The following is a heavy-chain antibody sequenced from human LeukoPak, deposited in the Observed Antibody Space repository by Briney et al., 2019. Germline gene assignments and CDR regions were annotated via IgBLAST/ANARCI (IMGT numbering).Heavy chain of an antibody. CDR3: AGYPGIAVAGAFGY. V-gene: IGHV4-34*01. Sequence: SETLSLTCAVYGGSFSGYYWSWIRQPPGKGLEWIGGINHSGSTNYNPSLKSRVTISVDTSKNQFSLKLSSVTAADTAVYYCAGYPGIAVAGAFGYWGQGTLVTVSS. D-gene: IGHD6-19*01. CDR2: INHSGST. J-gene: IGHJ4*02. CDR1: GGSFSGYY.